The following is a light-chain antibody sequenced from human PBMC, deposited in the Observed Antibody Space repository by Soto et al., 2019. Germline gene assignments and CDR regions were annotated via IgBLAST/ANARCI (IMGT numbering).Light chain of an antibody. V-gene: IGLV2-14*03. CDR3: GSYTSSSTVV. CDR1: GSDVGDYNY. J-gene: IGLJ2*01. Sequence: QSALTQPASVSGSPGQSITISCTGTGSDVGDYNYVSWYQQHPGKAPKLMIYDVSYRPSWVSNRFSGSKSGNTASLTISGLQAEDAADYYCGSYTSSSTVVFGGGTKLTVL. CDR2: DVS.